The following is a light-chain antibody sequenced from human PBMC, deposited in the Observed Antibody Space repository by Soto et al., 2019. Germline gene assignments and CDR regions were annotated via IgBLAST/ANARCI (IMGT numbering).Light chain of an antibody. CDR1: QAIDTY. CDR2: AAS. V-gene: IGKV1-9*01. CDR3: QQLNSFPFI. J-gene: IGKJ5*01. Sequence: DIQLTQSPSFLSASVGDRVTITCRASQAIDTYLAWYQQKPGKDPKFLIYAASLLQSGVPSRFSGSGSGTEFTLTINSLQPEDFASYYCQQLNSFPFIFGKGTRLEIK.